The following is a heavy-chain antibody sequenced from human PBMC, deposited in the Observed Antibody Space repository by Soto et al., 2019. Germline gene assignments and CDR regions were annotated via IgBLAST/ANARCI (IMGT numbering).Heavy chain of an antibody. CDR3: ARESSLGDGYNYEFDY. J-gene: IGHJ4*02. V-gene: IGHV3-30-3*01. D-gene: IGHD5-12*01. CDR2: ISYDGSNK. Sequence: QVQLVESGGGVVQPGRSLRLSCAASGFTFSSYAMHWVRQAPGKGLEWVAVISYDGSNKYYADSVKGRFTISRDNSKNTLYLEMNSLRAADTAVYYGARESSLGDGYNYEFDYWGQGTLVPVSS. CDR1: GFTFSSYA.